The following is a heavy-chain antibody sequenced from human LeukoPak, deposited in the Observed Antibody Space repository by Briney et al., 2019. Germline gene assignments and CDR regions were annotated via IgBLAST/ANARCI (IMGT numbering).Heavy chain of an antibody. CDR2: ISYDGSNK. CDR3: AKDLDYDSSGCPDY. V-gene: IGHV3-30*18. Sequence: GGSLRLSCAASGFTFSSYGMHWVRQAPGKGLEWVAVISYDGSNKYYADSVKGRFTISRDNSKNTLYLQMNSLRAEDTAVYYCAKDLDYDSSGCPDYWGQGTLVTASS. J-gene: IGHJ4*02. CDR1: GFTFSSYG. D-gene: IGHD3-22*01.